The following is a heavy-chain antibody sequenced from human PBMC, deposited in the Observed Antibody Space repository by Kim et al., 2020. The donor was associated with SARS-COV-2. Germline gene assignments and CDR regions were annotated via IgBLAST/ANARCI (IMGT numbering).Heavy chain of an antibody. Sequence: GGSLRLSCAASGFTFSSYAMSWVRQAPGKGLEWVSAISGSGGSTYYADSVKGRFTISRDNSKNTLYLQMNSLRAEDTAVYYCAKVMPRVGLRYFDWPISGVDYWGQGTLVTVSS. V-gene: IGHV3-23*01. CDR3: AKVMPRVGLRYFDWPISGVDY. CDR2: ISGSGGST. CDR1: GFTFSSYA. D-gene: IGHD3-9*01. J-gene: IGHJ4*02.